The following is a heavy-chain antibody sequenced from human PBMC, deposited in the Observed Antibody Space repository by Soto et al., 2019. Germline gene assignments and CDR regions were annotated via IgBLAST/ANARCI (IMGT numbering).Heavy chain of an antibody. V-gene: IGHV4-59*12. J-gene: IGHJ6*03. D-gene: IGHD2-21*01. CDR2: IYYSGST. CDR1: GCSISSYY. Sequence: SETLSLTCTVSGCSISSYYWSRIRQPPGKGLEWIGYIYYSGSTNYNPSLKSRVTISVDTSKNQFSLKLSSVTAADTAVYYCARNSELYCGGDCYLDYYYMDVWGKGTTVTVSS. CDR3: ARNSELYCGGDCYLDYYYMDV.